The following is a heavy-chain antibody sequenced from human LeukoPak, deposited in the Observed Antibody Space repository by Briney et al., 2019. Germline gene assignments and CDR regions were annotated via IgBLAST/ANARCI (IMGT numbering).Heavy chain of an antibody. CDR3: ARKFDY. CDR1: GXSISSDY. J-gene: IGHJ4*02. Sequence: SETLSLTWIVSGXSISSDYGTWIRQPAGKGLEWIGLIYTSGTTNYNPSLKSRVTMSVDTSTNQFSLKLTSVTAADTAVYYCARKFDYWGQGRLVTVSS. V-gene: IGHV4-4*07. CDR2: IYTSGTT.